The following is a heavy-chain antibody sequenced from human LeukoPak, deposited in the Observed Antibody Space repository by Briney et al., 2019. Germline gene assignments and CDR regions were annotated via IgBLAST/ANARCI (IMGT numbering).Heavy chain of an antibody. Sequence: ASVKVSCKASGYTFSTYGISWVRQAPGQGLEWMGWISAYKGNTYYAQKLQGRVTMTTDTSTSTAYMELRSLRSEDTAVYYCARDGGGWFDPWGQGTLVTVSS. CDR1: GYTFSTYG. CDR2: ISAYKGNT. CDR3: ARDGGGWFDP. V-gene: IGHV1-18*01. J-gene: IGHJ5*02. D-gene: IGHD3-16*01.